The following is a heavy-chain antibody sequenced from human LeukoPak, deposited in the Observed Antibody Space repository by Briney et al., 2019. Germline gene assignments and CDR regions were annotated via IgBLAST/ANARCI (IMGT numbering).Heavy chain of an antibody. Sequence: SETLSLTCTVSGGSISSYYWNWIRQPPGKGLEWIGYIYNSGRTKYNPSLKSRVTISEDRSKNQFSLKLTSVTAADTAVYYCARLIVVVPAAYDYWGQGTLVTVSS. CDR1: GGSISSYY. V-gene: IGHV4-59*01. CDR3: ARLIVVVPAAYDY. D-gene: IGHD2-2*01. CDR2: IYNSGRT. J-gene: IGHJ4*02.